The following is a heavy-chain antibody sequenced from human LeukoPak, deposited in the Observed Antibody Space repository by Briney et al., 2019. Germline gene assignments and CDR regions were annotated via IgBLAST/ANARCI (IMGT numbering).Heavy chain of an antibody. CDR3: VKEQSSGNYRTADF. CDR2: ITYDGITT. D-gene: IGHD3-10*01. V-gene: IGHV3-30*18. Sequence: GTSLSLSCAASGFTLSSCGMHWVRQAPGKGLEWVAVITYDGITTYFDDSVKGRFTISRDTSKSMLYLQMNSLRPEDTAVYYCVKEQSSGNYRTADFWGQGTLVTVSS. J-gene: IGHJ4*02. CDR1: GFTLSSCG.